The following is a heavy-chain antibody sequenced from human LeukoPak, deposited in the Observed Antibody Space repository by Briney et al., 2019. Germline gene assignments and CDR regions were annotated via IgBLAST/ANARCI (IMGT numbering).Heavy chain of an antibody. D-gene: IGHD3-22*01. V-gene: IGHV3-53*01. CDR3: ARDPPSQYYYDSSGYYPS. Sequence: GGSLRLSCAASGFSVSSNYMSWVRQAPGKGLEWVSVIYSGGSTYYADSVKGRFTISRDNSKNTLYLQMNSLRAEDTAVYYCARDPPSQYYYDSSGYYPSWGQGTLVTVSS. CDR2: IYSGGST. CDR1: GFSVSSNY. J-gene: IGHJ5*02.